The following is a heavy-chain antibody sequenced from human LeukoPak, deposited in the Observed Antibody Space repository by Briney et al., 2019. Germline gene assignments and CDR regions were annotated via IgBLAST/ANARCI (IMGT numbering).Heavy chain of an antibody. J-gene: IGHJ4*02. CDR3: ARPSSESHVLRFLEWLFPLDY. Sequence: TSETLSLTCTVSGGSISSGSYYWSWIRQPAGKGLEWIGRIYTSGSTNYNPSLKSRVTISVDTSKNQFSLKLSSVTAADTAVYYCARPSSESHVLRFLEWLFPLDYWGQGTLVTVSS. CDR1: GGSISSGSYY. V-gene: IGHV4-61*02. CDR2: IYTSGST. D-gene: IGHD3-3*01.